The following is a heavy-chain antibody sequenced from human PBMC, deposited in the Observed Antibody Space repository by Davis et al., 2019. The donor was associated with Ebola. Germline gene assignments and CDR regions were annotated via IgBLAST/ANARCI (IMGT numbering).Heavy chain of an antibody. V-gene: IGHV3-49*04. Sequence: GESLKISCAASGFTFSSYGMNWVRQAPGKGLEWLGFIRQKAYGGTTEYAASVKGRFTISRDESENIAYLQMDSLKTEDTAVYYCSREPGGWYGFDSWGQGTLVTVSS. J-gene: IGHJ4*02. CDR3: SREPGGWYGFDS. D-gene: IGHD6-19*01. CDR1: GFTFSSYG. CDR2: IRQKAYGGTT.